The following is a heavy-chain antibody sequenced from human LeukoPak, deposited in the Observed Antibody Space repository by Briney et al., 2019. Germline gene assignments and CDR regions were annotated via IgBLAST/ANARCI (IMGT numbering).Heavy chain of an antibody. Sequence: GGSLRLSCVASGFTVSRNYMSWVRQAPGKGLEWVSTIYSGGSTYYADSVKGRFTISRDNSKNTLYLQMNSLRADDTAVYHCARDIIDGENCWGQGTLVTVSS. CDR1: GFTVSRNY. CDR3: ARDIIDGENC. J-gene: IGHJ4*02. D-gene: IGHD2/OR15-2a*01. V-gene: IGHV3-66*02. CDR2: IYSGGST.